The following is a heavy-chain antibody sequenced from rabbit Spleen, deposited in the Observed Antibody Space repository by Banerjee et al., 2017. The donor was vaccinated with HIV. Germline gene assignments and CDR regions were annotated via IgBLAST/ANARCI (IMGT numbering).Heavy chain of an antibody. D-gene: IGHD8-1*01. CDR1: GFSFSSYW. V-gene: IGHV1S40*01. CDR3: ARDTGSSFSSYGMDL. Sequence: QSLEESGGDLVKPGASLTLTCTVSGFSFSSYWMNWVRQAPGKGLEWISCIAGSGSGFTYSATWAKGRFTCSKTSSTTVTLQMTSLTVADTATYFCARDTGSSFSSYGMDLWGPGTLVTVS. J-gene: IGHJ6*01. CDR2: IAGSGSGFT.